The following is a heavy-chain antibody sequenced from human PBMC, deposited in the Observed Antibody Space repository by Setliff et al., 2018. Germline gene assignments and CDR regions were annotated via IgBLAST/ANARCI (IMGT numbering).Heavy chain of an antibody. CDR2: FSGSSSTI. V-gene: IGHV3-48*04. J-gene: IGHJ4*02. CDR3: AAASNYYDY. CDR1: GFTFSSYS. Sequence: GGSLRLSCAASGFTFSSYSMNWVRQAPGKGLEWVSYFSGSSSTIRYADSVKGRFTISKDTSKNQVVLTMTNMDPVDTATYYCAAASNYYDYWGQGTLVTVSS.